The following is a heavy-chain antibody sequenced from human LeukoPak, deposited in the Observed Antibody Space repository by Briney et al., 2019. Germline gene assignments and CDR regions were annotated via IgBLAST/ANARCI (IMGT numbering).Heavy chain of an antibody. CDR1: GFTFSSYA. CDR3: ARDFRSGGPLAAEGY. Sequence: GGSLRLSCAASGFTFSSYAMHWARQAPGKGLEWVAVISYDGSNKYYADSVKGRFTISRDNAKNSLYLQMNSLRDEDTAVYYCARDFRSGGPLAAEGYWGQGTLVTVSS. V-gene: IGHV3-30-3*01. J-gene: IGHJ4*02. D-gene: IGHD6-13*01. CDR2: ISYDGSNK.